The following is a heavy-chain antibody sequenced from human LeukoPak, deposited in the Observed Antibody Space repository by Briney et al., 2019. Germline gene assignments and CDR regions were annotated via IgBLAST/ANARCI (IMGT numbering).Heavy chain of an antibody. J-gene: IGHJ4*02. V-gene: IGHV4-39*07. CDR1: GGSISSSTYY. CDR3: ARESRRYFDY. CDR2: IYYSGSP. D-gene: IGHD5-24*01. Sequence: SETLSLTCTVPGGSISSSTYYWGWIRQPPGKGLEWIGNIYYSGSPYYNPSLKSRVTISVDTPKNQFSLKLSSVTAADTAVYYCARESRRYFDYWGQGTLVTVSS.